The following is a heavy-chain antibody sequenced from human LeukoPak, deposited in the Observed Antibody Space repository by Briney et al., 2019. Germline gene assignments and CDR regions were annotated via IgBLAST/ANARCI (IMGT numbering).Heavy chain of an antibody. CDR3: AKDPPRYDYVWGSYRYASGDY. Sequence: GGSLRLSCAASGYTFSNAWMSWVRQAPGKGLEWVSAISGSGGSTYYADSVKGRFTISRDNSKNTLYLQMNSLRAEDTAVYYCAKDPPRYDYVWGSYRYASGDYWGQGTLVTVSS. CDR2: ISGSGGST. J-gene: IGHJ4*02. D-gene: IGHD3-16*02. CDR1: GYTFSNAW. V-gene: IGHV3-23*01.